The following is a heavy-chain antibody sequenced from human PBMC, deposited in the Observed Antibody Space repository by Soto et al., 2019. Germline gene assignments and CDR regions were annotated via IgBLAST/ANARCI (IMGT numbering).Heavy chain of an antibody. CDR2: INSSGAST. CDR1: GYTFTNDY. Sequence: QVQVVQSGAEVKMPGASVKNSCKASGYTFTNDYRHWVRQATGQGHEWMGIINSSGASTTYAQKFQGKITNSWDRTTDTVYNELSRLRSEDTAVYYSARDMAKRITMFRGSRTYYGMDVRGQGSTVTVSS. CDR3: ARDMAKRITMFRGSRTYYGMDV. V-gene: IGHV1-46*01. D-gene: IGHD3-10*01. J-gene: IGHJ6*02.